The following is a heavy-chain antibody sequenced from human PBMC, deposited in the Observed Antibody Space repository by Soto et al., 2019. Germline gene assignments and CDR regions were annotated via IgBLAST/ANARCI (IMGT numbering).Heavy chain of an antibody. D-gene: IGHD3-10*01. J-gene: IGHJ5*02. CDR3: ARVRPGGRRT. CDR1: GGSFSGYY. Sequence: QVQLQQWGAGLLKPSETLSLTCAVYGGSFSGYYWSWIRQPPGKGLEWIGEINHSGSTNYNPSLKRRVTTPVYTSKNQSSLKLSSVTAAEPAVYYCARVRPGGRRTWGQGTLVTVSS. V-gene: IGHV4-34*01. CDR2: INHSGST.